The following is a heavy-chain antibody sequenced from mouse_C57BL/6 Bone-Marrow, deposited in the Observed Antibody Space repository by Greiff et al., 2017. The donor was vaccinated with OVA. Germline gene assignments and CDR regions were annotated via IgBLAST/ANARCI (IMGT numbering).Heavy chain of an antibody. J-gene: IGHJ2*01. CDR1: GFTFSDYG. V-gene: IGHV5-17*01. D-gene: IGHD1-1*01. Sequence: EVQGVESGGGLVKPGGSLKLSCAASGFTFSDYGMHWVRQAPEKGLEWVAYISSGSSTIYYADTVKGRFTISRDNAKNTLFLQMTSLRSEDTAMYYCARPLYYYGSSYVDYWGQGTTLTVSS. CDR2: ISSGSSTI. CDR3: ARPLYYYGSSYVDY.